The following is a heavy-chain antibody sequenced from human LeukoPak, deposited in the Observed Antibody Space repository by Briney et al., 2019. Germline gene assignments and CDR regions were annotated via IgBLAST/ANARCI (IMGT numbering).Heavy chain of an antibody. V-gene: IGHV4-31*03. J-gene: IGHJ6*02. CDR2: IYYSGST. D-gene: IGHD3-10*01. CDR3: ARVGDDYNGMDV. Sequence: PSQTLSLTCTVSGGSISSGGYYWSWICQHPGKGLEWIGYIYYSGSTYYNPSLKSRVTISVDTSKNQFSLKLSSVTAADTAVYYCARVGDDYNGMDVWGQGTAVTVSS. CDR1: GGSISSGGYY.